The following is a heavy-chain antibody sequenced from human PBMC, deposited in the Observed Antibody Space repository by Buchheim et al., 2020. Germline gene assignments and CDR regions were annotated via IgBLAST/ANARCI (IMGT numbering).Heavy chain of an antibody. CDR3: ASRYCSGGSCYSGWMDV. CDR2: IDPSDSYT. V-gene: IGHV5-10-1*01. Sequence: EVQLVQSGAEVKKPGESLRISCKGSGYSFTSYWISWVRQMPGKGLEWLGRIDPSDSYTNYSPSFQGHVTISADKSISTAYLKWSSLKDSDTAMYYGASRYCSGGSCYSGWMDVWGQGTT. D-gene: IGHD2-15*01. CDR1: GYSFTSYW. J-gene: IGHJ6*02.